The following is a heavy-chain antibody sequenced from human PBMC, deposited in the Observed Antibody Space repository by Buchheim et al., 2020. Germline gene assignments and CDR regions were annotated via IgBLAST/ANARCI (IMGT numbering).Heavy chain of an antibody. V-gene: IGHV4-4*02. CDR1: GVSIGSSNF. J-gene: IGHJ4*02. Sequence: QGQLQESGPGLVRPSETLSLTCTVFGVSIGSSNFWTWVRQPPGKGLEWIGEIYHSARANNNPSLKSRVYIAVDKSKHQFSPKLSSVTAADTAVYYCARARTESGIRFPLSWGQGTL. CDR2: IYHSARA. D-gene: IGHD3-3*01. CDR3: ARARTESGIRFPLS.